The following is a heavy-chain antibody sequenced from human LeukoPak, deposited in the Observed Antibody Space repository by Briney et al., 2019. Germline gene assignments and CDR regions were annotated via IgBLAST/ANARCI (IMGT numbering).Heavy chain of an antibody. CDR3: AREQRCSGGSCYPGHY. CDR2: IYHSGST. V-gene: IGHV4-38-2*02. Sequence: SETLSLTWTVAGYSISSGYYWGWIRQPPGKGLEWIGSIYHSGSTYYNPSLKSRVTISVDTSQNQFSLKLSSVTAADTAVYYCAREQRCSGGSCYPGHYWGQGTLVSVSS. D-gene: IGHD2-15*01. CDR1: GYSISSGYY. J-gene: IGHJ4*02.